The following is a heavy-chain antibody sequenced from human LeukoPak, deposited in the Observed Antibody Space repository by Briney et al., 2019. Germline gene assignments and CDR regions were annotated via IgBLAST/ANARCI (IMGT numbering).Heavy chain of an antibody. V-gene: IGHV3-11*01. CDR2: ISSSGSSI. Sequence: GRSLRLSCAASGFTFSDYYMSWIRQAPGKGLEWVSYISSSGSSIYYADSVKGRFTISRDNAKNTVYLEMNSLSVEDTATYYCIRDFRSADLWGQGTLVTVTS. CDR1: GFTFSDYY. J-gene: IGHJ5*02. CDR3: IRDFRSADL.